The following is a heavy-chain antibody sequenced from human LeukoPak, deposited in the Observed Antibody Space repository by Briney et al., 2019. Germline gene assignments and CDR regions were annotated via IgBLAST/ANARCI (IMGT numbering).Heavy chain of an antibody. CDR3: ARDDRLGYCSGGSCPRKGYYYYMDV. CDR1: GYTFTSYG. Sequence: ASVKVSCKASGYTFTSYGISWVRQAPGQGLEWMGWISAYNGNTNYAQKLQGRVTMTTDTSTSTAYMELRSLRSDDTAGYYCARDDRLGYCSGGSCPRKGYYYYMDVWGKGTTVTVSS. J-gene: IGHJ6*03. CDR2: ISAYNGNT. V-gene: IGHV1-18*04. D-gene: IGHD2-15*01.